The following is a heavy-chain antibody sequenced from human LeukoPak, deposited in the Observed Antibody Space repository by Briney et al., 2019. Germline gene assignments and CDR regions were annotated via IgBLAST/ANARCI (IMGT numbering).Heavy chain of an antibody. Sequence: GGSLRLSCAASGFTFSSYAMHWVRQAPGKGLEWVAVISYDGSNKYYADSVKGRFTISRDNSKNTLYLQMNSLRAEDTAVYYCASEKIAAAGTRYYNWFDPWGQGTLVTVSS. D-gene: IGHD6-13*01. CDR3: ASEKIAAAGTRYYNWFDP. V-gene: IGHV3-30*04. CDR1: GFTFSSYA. J-gene: IGHJ5*02. CDR2: ISYDGSNK.